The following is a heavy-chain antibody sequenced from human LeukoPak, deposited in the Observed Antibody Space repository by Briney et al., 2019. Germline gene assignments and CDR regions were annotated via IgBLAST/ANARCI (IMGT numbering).Heavy chain of an antibody. V-gene: IGHV3-30-3*01. CDR3: ASLELLGY. D-gene: IGHD1-7*01. Sequence: GRSLRLFCAASGFTFSSYAMHWVRQAPGKGLEWVAVISYDGSNKYYADSVKGRFTISRDNSKNTLYLQMNSLRAEDTAVYYCASLELLGYWGQGTLVTVSS. J-gene: IGHJ4*02. CDR1: GFTFSSYA. CDR2: ISYDGSNK.